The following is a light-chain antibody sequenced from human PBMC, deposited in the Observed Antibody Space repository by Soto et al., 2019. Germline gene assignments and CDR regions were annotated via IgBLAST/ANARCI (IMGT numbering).Light chain of an antibody. CDR2: DAS. CDR3: QQRSNWPLT. J-gene: IGKJ4*01. V-gene: IGKV3-11*01. Sequence: EIVLTQSPGTLSLSPGEGATVSCRASQSVNSNLAWYQQKPGQAPSLLIFDASYRATDIPARFSGSGSGTDFTLTISSLEPEDFAVYYCQQRSNWPLTFGGGTKVDIK. CDR1: QSVNSN.